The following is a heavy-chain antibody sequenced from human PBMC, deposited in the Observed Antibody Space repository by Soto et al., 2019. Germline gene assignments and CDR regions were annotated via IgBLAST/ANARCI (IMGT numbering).Heavy chain of an antibody. CDR3: ARPSIWSAYPYYYGMDV. Sequence: ASVKVSCKASGYTFTGYYMHWVRQAPGQGLEWMGWSNPNSGGTNYAQKFQGRVTMTRDTSISTAYMELSRLRSDDTAVYYCARPSIWSAYPYYYGMDVWGQGTTVTVSS. J-gene: IGHJ6*02. D-gene: IGHD3-3*01. CDR1: GYTFTGYY. V-gene: IGHV1-2*02. CDR2: SNPNSGGT.